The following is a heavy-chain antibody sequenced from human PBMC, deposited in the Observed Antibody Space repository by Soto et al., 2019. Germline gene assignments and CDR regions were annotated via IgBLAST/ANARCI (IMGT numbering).Heavy chain of an antibody. CDR2: ISAHNGNT. V-gene: IGHV1-18*01. CDR1: GYIFTTSG. Sequence: QVHLVQSGAEVKKPGASVKVSCKGSGYIFTTSGITWVRQATGKGLKWMGWISAHNGNTNYAQKLQGRVTVTRDTSTSTAYMERRNMRSDDTVVYYCARGRYGDYWGQGAQVTVPS. D-gene: IGHD1-1*01. J-gene: IGHJ4*02. CDR3: ARGRYGDY.